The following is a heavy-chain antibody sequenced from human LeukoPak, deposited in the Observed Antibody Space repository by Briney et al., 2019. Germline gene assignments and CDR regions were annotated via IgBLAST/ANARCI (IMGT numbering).Heavy chain of an antibody. J-gene: IGHJ4*02. CDR2: INPSGGTT. CDR3: ARGAYQGDFWSGV. CDR1: GYTFTSYY. V-gene: IGHV1-46*01. D-gene: IGHD3-3*01. Sequence: ASVKVSCKASGYTFTSYYMHWVRQAPGQGLEWMGIINPSGGTTTYAQKFQCRVTITTDESTSTAYMELSSLRSEDTAVYYCARGAYQGDFWSGVWGQGTLVTVSS.